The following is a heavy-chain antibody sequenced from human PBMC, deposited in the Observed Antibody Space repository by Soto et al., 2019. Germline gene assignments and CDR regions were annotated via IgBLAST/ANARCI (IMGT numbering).Heavy chain of an antibody. V-gene: IGHV1-18*04. Sequence: ASVKVSCKASGYTFTSYGISWVRQAPGQGLEWMGWISAYNGNTNYAQKLRGRVTMTTDTSTSTAYMELRSLRSDDTAVYYCARAGYNWNGRDYYYYYGMDVWGQGTTVTVSS. D-gene: IGHD1-1*01. CDR3: ARAGYNWNGRDYYYYYGMDV. CDR2: ISAYNGNT. J-gene: IGHJ6*02. CDR1: GYTFTSYG.